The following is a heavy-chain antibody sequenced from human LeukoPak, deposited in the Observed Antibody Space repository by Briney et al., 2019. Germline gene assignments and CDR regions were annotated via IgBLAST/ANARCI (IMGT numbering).Heavy chain of an antibody. CDR2: VSPYNGNT. Sequence: ASVKVSCKTSGYTFTSYGIIWVRLAPGQGLAWTGWVSPYNGNTNYAQKLQGRVTMTTDTSTRTAYMELRSLRSDDTALYSCAKDYGGSSDAFDIWGQGTMVTVSS. CDR3: AKDYGGSSDAFDI. V-gene: IGHV1-18*01. D-gene: IGHD4-23*01. J-gene: IGHJ3*02. CDR1: GYTFTSYG.